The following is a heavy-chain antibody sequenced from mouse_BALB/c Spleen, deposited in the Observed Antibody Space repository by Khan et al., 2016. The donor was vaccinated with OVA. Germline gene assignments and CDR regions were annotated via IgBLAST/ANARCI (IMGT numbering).Heavy chain of an antibody. V-gene: IGHV3-2*02. J-gene: IGHJ4*01. Sequence: EVQLQESGPGLVKPSQSLSLTCTVTGYSITSDYAWNWIRQFPGNKLEWMGYISSSGSTNYNPALKSRISITRDTSKNQFFLQLNSVTTEDTATYYCARDGSRKNYAMDYWGQGTSVTVSS. CDR3: ARDGSRKNYAMDY. D-gene: IGHD2-3*01. CDR1: GYSITSDYA. CDR2: ISSSGST.